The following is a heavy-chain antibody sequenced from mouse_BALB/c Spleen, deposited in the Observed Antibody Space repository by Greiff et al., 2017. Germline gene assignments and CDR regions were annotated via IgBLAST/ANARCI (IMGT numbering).Heavy chain of an antibody. V-gene: IGHV1S56*01. Sequence: VKLQESGPELVKPGALVKISCKASGYTFTSYDINWVKQRPGQGLEWIGWIYPGDGSTKYNEKFKGKATLTADKSSSTAYMQLSSLTSEDSAVYYCAREDGSSSFAYWGQGTLVTVSA. J-gene: IGHJ3*01. CDR1: GYTFTSYD. CDR3: AREDGSSSFAY. CDR2: IYPGDGST. D-gene: IGHD1-1*01.